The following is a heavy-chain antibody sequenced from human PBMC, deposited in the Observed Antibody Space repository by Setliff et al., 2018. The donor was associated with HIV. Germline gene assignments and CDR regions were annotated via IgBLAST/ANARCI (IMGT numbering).Heavy chain of an antibody. CDR2: ISHSGTT. D-gene: IGHD3-10*01. J-gene: IGHJ6*03. Sequence: SETLSLTCTVSGASIRGSDYFWDWVRQPPGRGLEWIGSISHSGTTFYNASLKSRVTISEDTSKNRFYLRLTSVTAADTSVYYCGSLSPPYYSLPDYMHVWGTGTTVTVSS. CDR3: GSLSPPYYSLPDYMHV. CDR1: GASIRGSDYF. V-gene: IGHV4-39*01.